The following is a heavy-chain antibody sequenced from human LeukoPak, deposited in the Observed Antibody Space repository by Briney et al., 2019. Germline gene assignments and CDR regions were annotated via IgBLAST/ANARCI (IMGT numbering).Heavy chain of an antibody. J-gene: IGHJ4*02. CDR2: ISTSSSYI. Sequence: TGGSLRLSCAGSGFIFSRHSMNWVRQAPGKGLEWVSSISTSSSYIYYADSVKGRFTISRDNAKNSLYLQMYSLRAEDTAVYYCARVHAAYPFDYWGQGTLVTVSS. V-gene: IGHV3-21*01. D-gene: IGHD2-15*01. CDR1: GFIFSRHS. CDR3: ARVHAAYPFDY.